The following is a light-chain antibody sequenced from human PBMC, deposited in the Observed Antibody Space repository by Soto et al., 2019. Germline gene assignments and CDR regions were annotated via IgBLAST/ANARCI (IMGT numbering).Light chain of an antibody. CDR1: SSNIGRNY. Sequence: QSVLTQPPSVSAAPGQTVTISCSGSSSNIGRNYVSWYQQLPGTAPKLLIYDKSKRPSGIPDRFSGSKSGTSATLGITGLQTGDEADYYCGTWDASLSVVVFGGGTKLTVL. CDR3: GTWDASLSVVV. J-gene: IGLJ2*01. V-gene: IGLV1-51*01. CDR2: DKS.